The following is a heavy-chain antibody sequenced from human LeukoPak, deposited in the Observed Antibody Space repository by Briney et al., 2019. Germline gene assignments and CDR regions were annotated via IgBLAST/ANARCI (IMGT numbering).Heavy chain of an antibody. CDR2: ISGSGGYT. CDR3: AKKVKYGYFQH. J-gene: IGHJ1*01. D-gene: IGHD2-8*01. Sequence: GGSLRLSCAASGFTFSNYAMSWVRQAPGSGLEWVSTISGSGGYTYYADSGKGRFTISRDNSKNTLYLQMNSLRAEDTAVYYCAKKVKYGYFQHWGQGTLVTVSS. V-gene: IGHV3-23*01. CDR1: GFTFSNYA.